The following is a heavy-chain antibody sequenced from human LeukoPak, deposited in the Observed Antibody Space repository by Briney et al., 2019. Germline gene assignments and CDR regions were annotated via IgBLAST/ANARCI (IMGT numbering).Heavy chain of an antibody. CDR2: INHSGST. V-gene: IGHV4-34*01. D-gene: IGHD1/OR15-1a*01. J-gene: IGHJ3*02. Sequence: PSETLSLTCAVYGGSFSGYYWSWIRQPPGKGLEWIGEINHSGSTNYNPSLKSRVTISVDTSKNQFSLKLSSVTAADTAVYYCAREGLLGQYGAFDIWGQGTMVTVSS. CDR1: GGSFSGYY. CDR3: AREGLLGQYGAFDI.